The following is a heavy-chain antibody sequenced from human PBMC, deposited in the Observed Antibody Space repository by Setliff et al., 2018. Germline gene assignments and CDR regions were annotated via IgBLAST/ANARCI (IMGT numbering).Heavy chain of an antibody. Sequence: PGGSLRLSCAASGFTFSTYWMSWVRQAPGKGREWGANIKKDGSIKYYLDSVRGRFTISRDNAENSLTLQMNSLRVEDTAVYYCSRDLQGSGDYVVDYWGQGTLVTVSS. J-gene: IGHJ4*02. CDR2: IKKDGSIK. CDR1: GFTFSTYW. V-gene: IGHV3-7*01. D-gene: IGHD4-17*01. CDR3: SRDLQGSGDYVVDY.